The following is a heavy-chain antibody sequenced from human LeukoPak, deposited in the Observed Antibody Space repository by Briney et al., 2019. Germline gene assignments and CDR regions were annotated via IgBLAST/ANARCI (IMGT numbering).Heavy chain of an antibody. Sequence: PSETLSLTCTVSGGSISNYYWNWIRQPPGKGLEWIGYIYYSGSTDYNPSLKSRVTMSVDTSKSQFSLKLTSVTAAETAVYYCARDSYSTIWYGAFDIWGQGTTVTVSS. CDR2: IYYSGST. CDR1: GGSISNYY. D-gene: IGHD6-13*01. V-gene: IGHV4-59*01. J-gene: IGHJ3*02. CDR3: ARDSYSTIWYGAFDI.